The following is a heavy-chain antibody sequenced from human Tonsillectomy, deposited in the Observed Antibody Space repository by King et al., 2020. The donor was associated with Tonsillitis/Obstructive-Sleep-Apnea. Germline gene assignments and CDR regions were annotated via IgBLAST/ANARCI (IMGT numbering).Heavy chain of an antibody. J-gene: IGHJ4*02. CDR1: GGSFSGYY. CDR2: IDHSGST. CDR3: AREHISSLDY. V-gene: IGHV4-34*01. D-gene: IGHD6-13*01. Sequence: VQLQQWGAGLLKPSETLSLTCAVYGGSFSGYYWNWIRQPPGKGLEWIGEIDHSGSTNYNPSLKSRVTITVDTSKNQFSLKLSAVTAADTAVYYCAREHISSLDYWGQGTLVTVSS.